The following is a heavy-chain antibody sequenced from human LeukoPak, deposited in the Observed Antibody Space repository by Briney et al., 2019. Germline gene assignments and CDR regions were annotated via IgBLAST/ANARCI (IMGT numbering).Heavy chain of an antibody. Sequence: EGSLRLSCAASGFTFTKYSMHWVRQTPGKGLEWVSYISSGSTTIYYTDSVKGRFTISRDNAKNSLYLQMNSLRAEDTAVYYCARRESTTMVRGGVDYWGQGTLVTVSS. D-gene: IGHD3-10*01. CDR3: ARRESTTMVRGGVDY. CDR1: GFTFTKYS. V-gene: IGHV3-48*01. J-gene: IGHJ4*02. CDR2: ISSGSTTI.